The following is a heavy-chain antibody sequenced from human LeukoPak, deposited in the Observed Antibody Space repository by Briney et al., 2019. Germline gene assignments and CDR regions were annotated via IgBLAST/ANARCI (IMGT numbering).Heavy chain of an antibody. CDR3: AKHIEVLRYPEVAFDS. V-gene: IGHV3-9*01. J-gene: IGHJ4*02. CDR1: GFTLEDYA. D-gene: IGHD3-9*01. CDR2: ISWNSGSI. Sequence: PGQSLTLTCTASGFTLEDYAMHWVRHATGKGQEWVSGISWNSGSIDCADSVKGRFTISRDNAKNSLYLQMNSLRAQDTALYSCAKHIEVLRYPEVAFDSCRPGTLLTASS.